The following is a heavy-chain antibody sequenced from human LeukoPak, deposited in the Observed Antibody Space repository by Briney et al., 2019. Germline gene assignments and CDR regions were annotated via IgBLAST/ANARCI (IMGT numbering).Heavy chain of an antibody. V-gene: IGHV1-46*01. CDR3: SRAGAVAGGDY. D-gene: IGHD6-19*01. J-gene: IGHJ4*02. CDR1: GYTFTSYY. Sequence: GASVKVSCKASGYTFTSYYMHWVRQAPGQGLEWMGIMNPSGGSTSYAQKFQGRVTMTRDTSTSTVYMKLSSLRSDDTAVYYCSRAGAVAGGDYWGQGTLVTVSS. CDR2: MNPSGGST.